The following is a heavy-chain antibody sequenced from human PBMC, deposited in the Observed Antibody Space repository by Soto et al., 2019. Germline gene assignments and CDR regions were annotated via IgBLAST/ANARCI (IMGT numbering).Heavy chain of an antibody. CDR2: IYSTVTT. J-gene: IGHJ6*04. CDR3: TSRLGYGYAMDV. V-gene: IGHV4-39*01. CDR1: GDSISSGNYR. Sequence: PSETLSLTCTVSGDSISSGNYRWGWVRQTPGKGLEWIGNIYSTVTTYYNPSLKSRATISGDTSKNQFSLKLSIVTAADTVVYYCTSRLGYGYAMDVWGKGPAVT. D-gene: IGHD1-1*01.